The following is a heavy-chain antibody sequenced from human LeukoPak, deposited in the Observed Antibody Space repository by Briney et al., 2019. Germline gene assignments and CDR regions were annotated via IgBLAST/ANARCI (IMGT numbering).Heavy chain of an antibody. CDR3: TTGDSGHEKLGVFDY. Sequence: ETLSLTCTVSGYSISSGYYWGWIRQPPGKGLEWVGRIKSKTDGGTTDYAAPVKGRFTISRDDSKNTLYLQTNSLKTEDTAVYYCTTGDSGHEKLGVFDYSRQGTLVTVSS. CDR1: GYSISSGYY. V-gene: IGHV3-15*01. CDR2: IKSKTDGGTT. J-gene: IGHJ4*02. D-gene: IGHD5-12*01.